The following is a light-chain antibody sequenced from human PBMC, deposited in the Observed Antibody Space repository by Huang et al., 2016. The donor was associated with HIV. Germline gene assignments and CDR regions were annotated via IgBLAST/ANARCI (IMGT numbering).Light chain of an antibody. J-gene: IGKJ3*01. V-gene: IGKV1-9*01. CDR3: LQLNSYPGA. CDR1: QDIGSY. Sequence: IQLTQSPSSLSASVGDRVTITCRASQDIGSYLAWYQQKPGKAPNLLIYAASTLESGVPSRFSDSGSGTDFTLTINNLQPEDFATYYCLQLNSYPGAFGPGTNVDV. CDR2: AAS.